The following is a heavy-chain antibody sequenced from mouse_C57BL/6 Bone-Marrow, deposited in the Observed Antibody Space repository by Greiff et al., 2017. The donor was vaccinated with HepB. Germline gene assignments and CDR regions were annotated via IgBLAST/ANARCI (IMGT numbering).Heavy chain of an antibody. V-gene: IGHV5-12*01. D-gene: IGHD1-1*01. CDR2: ISNGGGST. J-gene: IGHJ1*03. CDR3: ARHHYGRSSEYFDV. Sequence: EVKLVESGGGLVQPGGSLKLSCAASGFTFSDYYMYWVRQTPEKRLEWVAYISNGGGSTYYPDTVKGRFTISRDNAKNTLYLQMSRLKSEDTAMYYCARHHYGRSSEYFDVWGTGTTVTVSS. CDR1: GFTFSDYY.